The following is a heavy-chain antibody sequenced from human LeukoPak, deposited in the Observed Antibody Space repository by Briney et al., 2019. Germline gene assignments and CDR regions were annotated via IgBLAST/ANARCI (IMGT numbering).Heavy chain of an antibody. Sequence: GGSLRLSCAASGFTFSTYWMHWVRQAPGKGLVWVSRIKSDGSTNYADSVKGRFTISRDTAKNTVSLQMNSLRAEDTGVYYCARAPSEIGGYYPEYFRHWGQGTLVTVSS. V-gene: IGHV3-74*01. CDR3: ARAPSEIGGYYPEYFRH. CDR2: IKSDGST. J-gene: IGHJ1*01. CDR1: GFTFSTYW. D-gene: IGHD3-22*01.